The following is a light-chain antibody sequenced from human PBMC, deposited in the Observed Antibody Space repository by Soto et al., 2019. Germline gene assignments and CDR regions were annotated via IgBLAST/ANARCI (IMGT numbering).Light chain of an antibody. CDR2: EVT. V-gene: IGLV2-8*01. CDR3: NSYVTGNSLI. Sequence: QSALTQPPSASGSPGQSVTISCTGTSRDVGGHDYVSWYQQHPGKAPKLLIYEVTKRPSGVPDRFSGSKSGNTASLPVSGLQADDEADYYCNSYVTGNSLIFGGGTKVTVL. J-gene: IGLJ2*01. CDR1: SRDVGGHDY.